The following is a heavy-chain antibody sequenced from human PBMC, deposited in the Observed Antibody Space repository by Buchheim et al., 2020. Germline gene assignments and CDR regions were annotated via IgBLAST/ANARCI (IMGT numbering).Heavy chain of an antibody. D-gene: IGHD3-10*01. Sequence: QQQLQESGPGLVKPSETLSLTCTVSGGSISNSASYYWGWIRQPPGKGLEWIGSIYYGGSTYYNPSLKSRVTISVDTSKNQFSLKLSSVTAADTAVYYCARGHGWGSGRWDYWGQGTL. J-gene: IGHJ4*02. V-gene: IGHV4-39*07. CDR3: ARGHGWGSGRWDY. CDR1: GGSISNSASYY. CDR2: IYYGGST.